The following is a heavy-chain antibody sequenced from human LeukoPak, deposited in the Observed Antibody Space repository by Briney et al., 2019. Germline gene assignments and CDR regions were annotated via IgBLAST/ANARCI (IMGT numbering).Heavy chain of an antibody. D-gene: IGHD4-23*01. V-gene: IGHV3-43D*04. CDR2: ISWDGGTT. Sequence: PGGSLRLSCAASGFDFDDYIMHWVRQVPGKGLEWVSLISWDGGTTNYADSVKGRFTISRDNSKNSLYFLMNDLTAEDTAFYYCARGGYGGVFDYWGQGTLVTVSS. CDR3: ARGGYGGVFDY. CDR1: GFDFDDYI. J-gene: IGHJ4*02.